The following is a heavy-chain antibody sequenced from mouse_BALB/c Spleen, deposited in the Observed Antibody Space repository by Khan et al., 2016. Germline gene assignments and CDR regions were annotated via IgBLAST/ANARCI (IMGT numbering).Heavy chain of an antibody. CDR2: INYSGST. CDR1: GYSITSDYA. Sequence: EVQLVESGPGLVKPSQSLSLTCTVTGYSITSDYAWNWIRQFPGNKLEWMGYINYSGSTSYNPSPKSRISITRDTSKNQFFLQLNSVTTEDTATYYCARDYYGSSFFDYWGQGTTLTVSS. D-gene: IGHD1-1*01. V-gene: IGHV3-2*02. CDR3: ARDYYGSSFFDY. J-gene: IGHJ2*01.